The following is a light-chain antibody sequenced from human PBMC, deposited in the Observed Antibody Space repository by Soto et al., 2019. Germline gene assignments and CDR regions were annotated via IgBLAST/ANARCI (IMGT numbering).Light chain of an antibody. V-gene: IGLV2-23*01. CDR1: SSDVGTYNL. Sequence: QPVLTQPASVSGSPGQSITISCTGTSSDVGTYNLVSWYQQHPGKAPKLMIYEGSKRPSGVSNRFSGSKSGNTASLTISGLQAEDEADYYCCSYADSSTYVFGTGTKVTVL. CDR3: CSYADSSTYV. J-gene: IGLJ1*01. CDR2: EGS.